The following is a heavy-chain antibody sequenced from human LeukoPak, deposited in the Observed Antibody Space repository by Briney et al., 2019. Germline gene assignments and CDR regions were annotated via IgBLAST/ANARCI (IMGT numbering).Heavy chain of an antibody. D-gene: IGHD2-2*01. CDR1: GFTFDDYA. J-gene: IGHJ4*02. CDR3: ARVGVTYCSSTSCYPDY. Sequence: GGSLRLSCAASGFTFDDYAMHWVRQAPGKGLEWVSGISWNSGSIGYADSVKGRFTISRDNAKNSLYLQMNSLRTEDTALYYCARVGVTYCSSTSCYPDYWGQGTLVTVSS. V-gene: IGHV3-9*01. CDR2: ISWNSGSI.